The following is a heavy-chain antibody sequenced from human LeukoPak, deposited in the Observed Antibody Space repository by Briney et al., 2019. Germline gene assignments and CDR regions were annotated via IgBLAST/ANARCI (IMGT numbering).Heavy chain of an antibody. Sequence: ASVKVSCKASGYTFTSYYMHWVRQAPGQGLEWMGIINPSGGSTSYAQKFQGRVTVTRDTSTSTVYMELSSLRSEDTAVYYCARGGGSGTAGHYYYGMDVWGQGTTVTVSS. J-gene: IGHJ6*02. CDR3: ARGGGSGTAGHYYYGMDV. CDR1: GYTFTSYY. D-gene: IGHD3-10*01. CDR2: INPSGGST. V-gene: IGHV1-46*01.